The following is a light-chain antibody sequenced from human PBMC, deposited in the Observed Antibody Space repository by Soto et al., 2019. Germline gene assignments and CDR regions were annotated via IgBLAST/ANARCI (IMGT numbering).Light chain of an antibody. Sequence: QSALTQPASVSGSPGQSITTSCTGTYRDVGGYNCVAWYQQYPGKAPKLMIYDVSFRPSGVSNRFSGSKSDITASLTISGLQAEDEADYYCSSYTSSSSQVFGTGTKVTVL. J-gene: IGLJ1*01. CDR3: SSYTSSSSQV. CDR1: YRDVGGYNC. CDR2: DVS. V-gene: IGLV2-14*01.